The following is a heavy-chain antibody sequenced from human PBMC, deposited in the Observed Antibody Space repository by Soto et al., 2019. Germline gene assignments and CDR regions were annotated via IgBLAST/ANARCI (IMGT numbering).Heavy chain of an antibody. V-gene: IGHV1-2*04. CDR1: GYTFTGYY. CDR3: AREDPEWELDF. CDR2: INPNSGGT. D-gene: IGHD1-26*01. J-gene: IGHJ4*02. Sequence: RASVKVSFKASGYTFTGYYMHWVRQAPGQGLEWMGWINPNSGGTNYAQKFQGWVTMTRDTSISTAYMELSRLRSDDAAVYYCAREDPEWELDFWGQGTLVTVSS.